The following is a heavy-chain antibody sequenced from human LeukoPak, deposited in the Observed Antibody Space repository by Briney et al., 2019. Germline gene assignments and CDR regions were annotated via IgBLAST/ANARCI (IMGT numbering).Heavy chain of an antibody. CDR2: VNRDGSST. D-gene: IGHD6-13*01. V-gene: IGHV3-74*01. CDR3: ARDRSISAAGDTY. J-gene: IGHJ4*02. CDR1: GFPFSSYV. Sequence: GGSLRLSFAAPGFPFSSYVLHWFRQAPGKGLVWVSRVNRDGSSTSYADSVKGRFTISRDNAKNTLSLQMNSLRAEDTAVYYCARDRSISAAGDTYWGQGTLVTVSS.